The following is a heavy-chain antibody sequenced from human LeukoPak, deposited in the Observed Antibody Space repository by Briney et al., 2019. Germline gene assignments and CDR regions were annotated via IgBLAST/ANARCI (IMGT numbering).Heavy chain of an antibody. D-gene: IGHD1-26*01. Sequence: GGSLRLSCAASGFTFSSYGMHWVRQAPGTGLEWVAVISHDGDHKYHADSVKGRFTISRDNSKNTLYLQMNSLRAEDTAVYYCARDEVGRGSYYDYWGQGTLVTVSS. J-gene: IGHJ4*02. CDR2: ISHDGDHK. V-gene: IGHV3-30*12. CDR3: ARDEVGRGSYYDY. CDR1: GFTFSSYG.